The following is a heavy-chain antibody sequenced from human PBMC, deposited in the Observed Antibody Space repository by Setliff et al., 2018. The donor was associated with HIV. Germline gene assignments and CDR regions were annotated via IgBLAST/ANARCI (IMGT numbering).Heavy chain of an antibody. CDR1: GFRFSDAW. V-gene: IGHV3-15*01. J-gene: IGHJ4*02. CDR3: TTDRFV. Sequence: PGGSLRLSCAASGFRFSDAWMTWVRQAPGQGLEWVGRIKSKTDGGTTDVASHVKGRFIISREDSKNMVFLEMNNLKTEDTAVYYCTTDRFVWGQGTLVTVSS. D-gene: IGHD3-16*01. CDR2: IKSKTDGGTT.